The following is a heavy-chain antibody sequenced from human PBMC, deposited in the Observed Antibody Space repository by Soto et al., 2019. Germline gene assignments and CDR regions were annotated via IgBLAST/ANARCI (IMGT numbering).Heavy chain of an antibody. CDR1: GYSFTSYW. D-gene: IGHD3-10*01. Sequence: EVQLVQSGAEVKKPGESLKISCKGSGYSFTSYWIGWVRQMPGKGLEWMGIIYPGDSYTRYSPSFQGQVTISADKSISTAYLQWSSLKDSDTAMYYCARGRVRGARRYDDFDSWGQGTMVTVSS. J-gene: IGHJ3*02. CDR3: ARGRVRGARRYDDFDS. V-gene: IGHV5-51*03. CDR2: IYPGDSYT.